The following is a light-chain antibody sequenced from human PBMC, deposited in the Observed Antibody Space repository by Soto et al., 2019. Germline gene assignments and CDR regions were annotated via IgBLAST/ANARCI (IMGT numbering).Light chain of an antibody. CDR3: QQRSNWPPGP. CDR1: QSVSTY. CDR2: DAS. J-gene: IGKJ3*01. Sequence: EIVLTQSPATLSLSPGERATLSCRASQSVSTYLAWYQQKPGQAPRLLIYDASNRATGSPARFSGSGSGTAFTLTISSLEPEDFAVHYCQQRSNWPPGPFGPGTKVDIK. V-gene: IGKV3-11*01.